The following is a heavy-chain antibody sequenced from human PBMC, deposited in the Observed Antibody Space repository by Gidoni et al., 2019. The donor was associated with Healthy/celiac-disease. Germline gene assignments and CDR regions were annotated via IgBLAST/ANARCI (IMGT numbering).Heavy chain of an antibody. CDR1: GFTFSSYG. J-gene: IGHJ4*02. CDR3: AKDGCTNGVCYFDY. V-gene: IGHV3-30*18. D-gene: IGHD2-8*01. Sequence: QVQLVESGGGVVQPGRSLRLSCAASGFTFSSYGMHWVRQAPGKGLAWVAVISYDGSNKYYADSVKGRFTISRDNSKNTLYLQMNSLRAEDTAVYYCAKDGCTNGVCYFDYWGQGTLVTVSS. CDR2: ISYDGSNK.